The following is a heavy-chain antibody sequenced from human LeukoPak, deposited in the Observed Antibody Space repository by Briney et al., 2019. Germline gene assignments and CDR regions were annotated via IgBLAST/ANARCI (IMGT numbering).Heavy chain of an antibody. J-gene: IGHJ6*02. CDR2: IYYSGST. Sequence: SETLSLTCTVSGVSISSYYWSWIRQPPGKGLEWIGYIYYSGSTNYNPSLKSRVTISVDTSKNQFSLKLSSVTAADTAVYYCARAESSGWLYYYYGMDVWGQGTTVTVSS. V-gene: IGHV4-59*01. CDR3: ARAESSGWLYYYYGMDV. CDR1: GVSISSYY. D-gene: IGHD6-19*01.